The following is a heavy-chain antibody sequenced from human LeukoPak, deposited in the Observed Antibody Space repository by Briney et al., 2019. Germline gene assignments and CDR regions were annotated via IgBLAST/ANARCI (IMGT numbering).Heavy chain of an antibody. J-gene: IGHJ4*02. V-gene: IGHV1-69*04. CDR2: IIPILGIA. CDR3: ARDLPPYYFDY. Sequence: SVKVSCKASGYTFTGYYMHWVRQAPGQGLEWMGRIIPILGIANYAQKFQGRVTITADKSTSTAYMDLSSLRSEDTAVYYCARDLPPYYFDYWGQGTLVTVSS. CDR1: GYTFTGYY.